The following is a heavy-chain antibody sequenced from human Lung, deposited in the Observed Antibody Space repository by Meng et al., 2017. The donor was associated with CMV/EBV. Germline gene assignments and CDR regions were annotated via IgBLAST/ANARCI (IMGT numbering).Heavy chain of an antibody. D-gene: IGHD2-2*01. CDR2: IYYSGST. CDR1: GGSISSYY. J-gene: IGHJ6*02. V-gene: IGHV4-59*01. CDR3: ARNSPAAPHYYYYGMYV. Sequence: LXCTVSGGSISSYYWSWIRQPPGKGLEWIGYIYYSGSTNYNPSLKSRVTISVDTSKNQFSLKLSSVTAADTAVYYCARNSPAAPHYYYYGMYVLGQGXTVTVSS.